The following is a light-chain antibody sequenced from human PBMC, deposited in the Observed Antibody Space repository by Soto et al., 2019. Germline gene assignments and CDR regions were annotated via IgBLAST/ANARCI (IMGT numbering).Light chain of an antibody. CDR2: DVN. CDR3: SSYSNTSTLYV. Sequence: QSVLTQPASVSGFPGQSITISCTGTSKDVGGYNYVSWYRKHPGKAPKLKIYDVNKRPSGVSNRFSGSKSGNTASLTISGLQAEDEADYYCSSYSNTSTLYVFGTGTKVTVL. V-gene: IGLV2-14*01. CDR1: SKDVGGYNY. J-gene: IGLJ1*01.